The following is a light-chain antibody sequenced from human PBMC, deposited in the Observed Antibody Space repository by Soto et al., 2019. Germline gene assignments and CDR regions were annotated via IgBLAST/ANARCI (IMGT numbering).Light chain of an antibody. CDR1: QSISSSY. CDR3: QQYGSSGT. Sequence: EVVLTQSPATLSLSPGEGATLSCRVSQSISSSYLSWYQQRPGQAPRLLIYGASTRATGIPARFSGSGRGSGTDFTLTISSLQPEDFAVYYCQQYGSSGTFGQGTKVEIK. V-gene: IGKV3D-7*01. CDR2: GAS. J-gene: IGKJ1*01.